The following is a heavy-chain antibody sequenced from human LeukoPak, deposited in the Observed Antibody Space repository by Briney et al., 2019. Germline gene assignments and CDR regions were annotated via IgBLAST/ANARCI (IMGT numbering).Heavy chain of an antibody. CDR2: IYQSGST. Sequence: SETLSLTCTVSGSSITNYYWGWIRQPPGKGLEWIGYIYQSGSTNYNPSLKSRLTISVDTSKNQFSMKLTSVTAADTAVYYCTRGDPRPGYSLMDYYYYIDVWGKGTTVTVSS. J-gene: IGHJ6*03. CDR3: TRGDPRPGYSLMDYYYYIDV. CDR1: GSSITNYY. V-gene: IGHV4-59*01. D-gene: IGHD4-11*01.